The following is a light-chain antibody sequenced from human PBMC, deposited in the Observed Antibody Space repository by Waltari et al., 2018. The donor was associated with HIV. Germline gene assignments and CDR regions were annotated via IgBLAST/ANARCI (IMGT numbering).Light chain of an antibody. CDR1: SGNIGKYNL. CDR3: CSYAGTTDFFV. V-gene: IGLV2-23*02. Sequence: QSALTPQASVSGSLGQSITISCNGTSGNIGKYNLVSRYQQHPGKAPKLFIYEVTRRPSGISSRFSASKPDNTASLTISGLQAEDWSAYFFCSYAGTTDFFVFGGGT. J-gene: IGLJ1*01. CDR2: EVT.